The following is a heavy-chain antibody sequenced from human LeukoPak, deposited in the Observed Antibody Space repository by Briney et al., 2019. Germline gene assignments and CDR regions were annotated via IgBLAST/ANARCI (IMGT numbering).Heavy chain of an antibody. CDR3: AIDQSPPEPYI. V-gene: IGHV1-69*06. CDR1: AGTYSSYA. Sequence: SVKVSGKASAGTYSSYAISWVRQAPGQGLEWMGGIIPIFGTANYAQKFQGRVTITADKSTSTAYMELSSLRSEDTAVYYCAIDQSPPEPYIWGQGTMVTVSS. J-gene: IGHJ3*02. CDR2: IIPIFGTA.